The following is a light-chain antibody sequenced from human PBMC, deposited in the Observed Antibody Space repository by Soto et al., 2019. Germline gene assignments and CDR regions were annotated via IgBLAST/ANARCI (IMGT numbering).Light chain of an antibody. CDR2: DTS. V-gene: IGLV7-46*01. CDR1: TGAVTSGHY. CDR3: LVSYGGDRV. J-gene: IGLJ3*02. Sequence: QTVVTQEPSLTVSPGGTVTLTCGSSTGAVTSGHYPYWFQQKPGQAPKTLIYDTSDKHSWTPARFSGSLLGGKAALTLSGAQPEDEAEYFCLVSYGGDRVFGGGTQLTVL.